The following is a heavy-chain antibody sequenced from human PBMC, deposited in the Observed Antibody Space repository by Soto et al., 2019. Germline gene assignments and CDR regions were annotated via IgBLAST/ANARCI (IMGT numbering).Heavy chain of an antibody. CDR3: ARVLRGYDILTGYLYYFDY. V-gene: IGHV4-59*08. CDR2: IYYSGST. J-gene: IGHJ4*02. CDR1: GGSISSYY. D-gene: IGHD3-9*01. Sequence: SETLSLTCTVSGGSISSYYWSWIRQPPGKGLEWIGYIYYSGSTNYNPSLKSRVTISVDTSKNQFSLKLSSVTAADTAVYYCARVLRGYDILTGYLYYFDYWGQGTLVTVSS.